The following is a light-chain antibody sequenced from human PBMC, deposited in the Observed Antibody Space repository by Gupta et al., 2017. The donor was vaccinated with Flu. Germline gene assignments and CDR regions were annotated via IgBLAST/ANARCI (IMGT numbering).Light chain of an antibody. CDR2: GAS. Sequence: EIVLTQSPGTLSLSPGERATLSCRASQSVSSSYIAWYQQKTGQAPRLLIHGASSRATGIPDRFSASGSGTDFTLTISRLEPEDFAVYYCQRHGSSPPFTFGHGTKVDIK. V-gene: IGKV3-20*01. CDR3: QRHGSSPPFT. CDR1: QSVSSSY. J-gene: IGKJ3*01.